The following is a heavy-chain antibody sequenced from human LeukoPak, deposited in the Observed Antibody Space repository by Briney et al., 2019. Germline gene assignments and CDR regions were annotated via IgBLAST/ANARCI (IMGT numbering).Heavy chain of an antibody. Sequence: GASVTVSCKSSGYTFTVYYMHWVRQAPGQGLEWMGWINPNSGGTNYAQKFQGRVTMTRDTSISTAYMELSRLRSDDTAVYYCARVSVGLYFDYWGQGTLVTVSS. CDR2: INPNSGGT. CDR3: ARVSVGLYFDY. D-gene: IGHD2-2*01. V-gene: IGHV1-2*02. CDR1: GYTFTVYY. J-gene: IGHJ4*02.